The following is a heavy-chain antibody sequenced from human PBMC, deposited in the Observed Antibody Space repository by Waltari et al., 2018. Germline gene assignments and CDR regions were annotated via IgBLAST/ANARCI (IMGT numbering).Heavy chain of an antibody. CDR3: ARGPFWSGYYMDV. CDR1: GGSISSHY. D-gene: IGHD3-3*01. J-gene: IGHJ6*03. CDR2: IYYSGST. V-gene: IGHV4-59*11. Sequence: QVQLQESGPGLVKPSETLSLTCTVSGGSISSHYWSWLRQPPGKGLEWIGYIYYSGSTNYNPSLKSRVTISVDTSKNQFSLKLSSVTAADTAVYYCARGPFWSGYYMDVWGKGTTVTVSS.